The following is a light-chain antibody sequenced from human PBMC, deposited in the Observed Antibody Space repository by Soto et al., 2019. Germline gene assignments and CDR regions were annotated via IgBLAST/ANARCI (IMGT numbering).Light chain of an antibody. V-gene: IGLV2-14*01. CDR1: NSDVGKFDY. Sequence: QSALTQPASMSASPGQSITISCTGTNSDVGKFDYVSWYQHHPGKAPKLVISAVTRRSSGISDRFSGSKSGNTATLTISGLQAEDEADYYCASYTDTTTQVFGGGTKLTVL. CDR2: AVT. CDR3: ASYTDTTTQV. J-gene: IGLJ3*02.